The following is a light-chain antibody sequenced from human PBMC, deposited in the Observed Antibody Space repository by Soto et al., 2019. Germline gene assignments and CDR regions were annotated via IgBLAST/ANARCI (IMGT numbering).Light chain of an antibody. CDR3: QTWGPGIRV. J-gene: IGLJ2*01. V-gene: IGLV4-69*01. CDR2: LNSDGSH. Sequence: QPVLTQSPSASASLGASVKLTCTLSSGHSSYAIACHQQQPEKGPRYLMKLNSDGSHRKGDGNSDRFSGSSSGVERYLTISSLQSEDETDYYCQTWGPGIRVFGGGTKLTVL. CDR1: SGHSSYA.